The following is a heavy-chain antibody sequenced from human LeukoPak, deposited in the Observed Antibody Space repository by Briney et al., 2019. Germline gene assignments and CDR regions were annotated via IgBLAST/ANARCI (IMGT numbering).Heavy chain of an antibody. D-gene: IGHD3-3*01. V-gene: IGHV3-23*01. J-gene: IGHJ4*02. Sequence: GGSLRLSCAASGFTFSDYYMSWIRQAPGKGLEWVSAISGSGGSTYYADSVKGRFTISRDNSKNTLYLQMNSLRAKDTAVYYCAKDLNFWSGYYDGFDYWGQGTLVTVSS. CDR2: ISGSGGST. CDR1: GFTFSDYY. CDR3: AKDLNFWSGYYDGFDY.